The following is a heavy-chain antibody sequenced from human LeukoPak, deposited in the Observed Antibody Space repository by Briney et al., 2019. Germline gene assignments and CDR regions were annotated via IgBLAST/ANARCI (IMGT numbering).Heavy chain of an antibody. J-gene: IGHJ3*02. D-gene: IGHD3-22*01. CDR3: AKGLLDDSSGYYYTPEGAFDI. CDR2: ISGSGGST. Sequence: GGSLRLSCVASGFTFSSYAMSWGRQAPGRGLEWVSAISGSGGSTYYADSVKGRFTISRDNSKNTLYLQMNSLRAEDTAVYYCAKGLLDDSSGYYYTPEGAFDIWGQGTTVTVSS. V-gene: IGHV3-23*01. CDR1: GFTFSSYA.